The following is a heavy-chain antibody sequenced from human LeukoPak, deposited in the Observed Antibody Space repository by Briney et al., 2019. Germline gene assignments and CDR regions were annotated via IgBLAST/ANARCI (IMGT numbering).Heavy chain of an antibody. V-gene: IGHV3-7*01. CDR2: IKQDGSEK. Sequence: GGSLRLSCAASGFTFSTYWMTWVRQAPGKGLDWVANIKQDGSEKYYVDSVEGRLTISRDNAKNSLYLQMNSLRAEDTAVYYCARDLVSSVGLSYHMDVWGKGTTVTVSS. J-gene: IGHJ6*03. D-gene: IGHD2-8*01. CDR1: GFTFSTYW. CDR3: ARDLVSSVGLSYHMDV.